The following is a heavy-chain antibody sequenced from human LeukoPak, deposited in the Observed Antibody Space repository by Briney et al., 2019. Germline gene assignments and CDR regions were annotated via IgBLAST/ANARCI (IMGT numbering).Heavy chain of an antibody. J-gene: IGHJ4*02. CDR2: ISSSSSYI. CDR3: ARAHDSSGYYAADFDY. Sequence: GGSLRLSCAASGFTFSSYSMNWVRQAPGKGLEWVSSISSSSSYIYYADSVKGRFTISRDNAKNSLYLQMNSLRAEDTAVYHCARAHDSSGYYAADFDYWGQGTLVTVSS. D-gene: IGHD3-22*01. V-gene: IGHV3-21*01. CDR1: GFTFSSYS.